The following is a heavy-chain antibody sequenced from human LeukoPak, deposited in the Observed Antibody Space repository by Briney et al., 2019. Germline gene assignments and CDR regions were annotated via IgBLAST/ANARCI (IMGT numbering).Heavy chain of an antibody. CDR3: TIASGDSYGYPPLYYYYMDV. CDR2: IKSKTDGGTT. J-gene: IGHJ6*03. Sequence: GGSLRLSCAASGFTFSNAWMSWVRQAPGKGLEWVGRIKSKTDGGTTDYAAPVKGRFTISRDDSKNTLYLQMNSLKTEDTAVYYCTIASGDSYGYPPLYYYYMDVWGKGTTVTVSS. D-gene: IGHD5-18*01. V-gene: IGHV3-15*01. CDR1: GFTFSNAW.